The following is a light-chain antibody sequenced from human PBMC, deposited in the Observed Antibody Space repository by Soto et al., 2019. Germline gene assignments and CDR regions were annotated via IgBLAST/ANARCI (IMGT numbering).Light chain of an antibody. Sequence: VMPKSHATLSVSPGDKVSLSCRANQTISNMLAWYQQKPCQAPRLLIYAASTRATGVSARCSGSGSGTEFTLTISSLQSEDFTIYYGQYYNNWLATFGGWTKVDI. CDR3: QYYNNWLAT. J-gene: IGKJ4*01. CDR1: QTISNM. CDR2: AAS. V-gene: IGKV3-15*01.